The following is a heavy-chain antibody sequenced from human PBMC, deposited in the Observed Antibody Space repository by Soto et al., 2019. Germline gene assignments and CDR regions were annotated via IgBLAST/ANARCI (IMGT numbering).Heavy chain of an antibody. D-gene: IGHD6-6*01. CDR2: IIPIFGTA. J-gene: IGHJ6*02. V-gene: IGHV1-69*13. CDR3: ARASTLEYSSSRYYYGMDV. CDR1: GGTFSSYS. Sequence: SVKVSCKASGGTFSSYSISWVLQAPGEGLEWMGGIIPIFGTANYAQKFQGRVTITADESTSTAYMELSSLRSEDTAVYYCARASTLEYSSSRYYYGMDVWGQGTTVTVS.